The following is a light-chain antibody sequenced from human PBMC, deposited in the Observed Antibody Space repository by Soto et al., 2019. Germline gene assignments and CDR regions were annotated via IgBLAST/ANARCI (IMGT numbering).Light chain of an antibody. CDR1: QSISSW. Sequence: DIQMTQSPSTLSASVGDRVTITCRASQSISSWLAWYQQKPGKAPKLLIYKASSLESEVPSRFSGSGSGTEFTLTISSLQPDDFATYYCQQYTSLYTFGQGTKLEIK. J-gene: IGKJ2*01. CDR2: KAS. V-gene: IGKV1-5*03. CDR3: QQYTSLYT.